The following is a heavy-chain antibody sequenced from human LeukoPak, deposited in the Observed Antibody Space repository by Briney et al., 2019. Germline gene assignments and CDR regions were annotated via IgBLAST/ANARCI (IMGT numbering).Heavy chain of an antibody. V-gene: IGHV4-34*01. CDR3: ARVLRYFDWLPPPRHKYGMDV. Sequence: SETLSLTCAVYGGSFSGYYWSWIRQPPGKGLEWIGEINHSGSTNYNPSLKSRVTISVDTSKNQFSLKLSSVTAADTAVYYCARVLRYFDWLPPPRHKYGMDVWGQGTTVTVSS. D-gene: IGHD3-9*01. CDR2: INHSGST. J-gene: IGHJ6*02. CDR1: GGSFSGYY.